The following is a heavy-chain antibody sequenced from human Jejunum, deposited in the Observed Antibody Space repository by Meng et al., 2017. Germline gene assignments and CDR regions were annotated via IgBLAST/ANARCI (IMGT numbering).Heavy chain of an antibody. CDR3: AKITRGEEQWQVHGYFDF. J-gene: IGHJ4*02. CDR2: LSVSGTST. CDR1: GFTGSSEY. V-gene: IGHV3-23*01. D-gene: IGHD6-19*01. Sequence: GGSLRLSCAASGFTGSSEYMSWVRQAPGKGLEWVSGLSVSGTSTYYADSVKGRFTISRDNSKNTLYLQMNSLRAEDTAVYYCAKITRGEEQWQVHGYFDFWGQGTQVTVSS.